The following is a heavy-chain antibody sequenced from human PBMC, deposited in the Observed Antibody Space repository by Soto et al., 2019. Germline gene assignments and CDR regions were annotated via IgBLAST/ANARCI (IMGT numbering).Heavy chain of an antibody. D-gene: IGHD3-16*01. V-gene: IGHV1-18*01. CDR1: GYSITRYG. Sequence: QVQLVQSGAEVKKPGASVKVSCKASGYSITRYGISWVRQAPGQGLEWMGWLNTDNGKTYYAQKFQGRVTMTTDTSTSIAYMELRSLTSDDTALYYCARGITIGGVLNGVDVWCQGTTGTVSS. CDR2: LNTDNGKT. CDR3: ARGITIGGVLNGVDV. J-gene: IGHJ6*02.